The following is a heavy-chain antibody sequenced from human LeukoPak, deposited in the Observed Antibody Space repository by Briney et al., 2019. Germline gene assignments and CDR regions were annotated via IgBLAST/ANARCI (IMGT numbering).Heavy chain of an antibody. J-gene: IGHJ1*01. CDR2: ISGSSREI. V-gene: IGHV3-21*01. Sequence: GGSLRLSCAASGFSFSDCTMNWVRQAPGKGLEYVSSISGSSREIYYADSVKGRFTISRDNTKSSLFLQMNSLRVEDMAVYYCARGYCGGDCYGDWGQGTLVTVSS. CDR1: GFSFSDCT. D-gene: IGHD2-21*02. CDR3: ARGYCGGDCYGD.